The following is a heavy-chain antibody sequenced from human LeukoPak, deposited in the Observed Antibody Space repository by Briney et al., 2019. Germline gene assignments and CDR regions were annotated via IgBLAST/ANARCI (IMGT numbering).Heavy chain of an antibody. CDR1: GYTFTGYY. CDR3: ARDPRVSDFWSLDP. D-gene: IGHD2-21*02. CDR2: INPNSGGT. J-gene: IGHJ5*02. Sequence: ASVTVSCMASGYTFTGYYIHWVRQAPGQGLEWMGWINPNSGGTNYAQKFQGRVTMTRDTSISTAYMELSRLRSDDTAVYYCARDPRVSDFWSLDPWGQGTLVTVSS. V-gene: IGHV1-2*02.